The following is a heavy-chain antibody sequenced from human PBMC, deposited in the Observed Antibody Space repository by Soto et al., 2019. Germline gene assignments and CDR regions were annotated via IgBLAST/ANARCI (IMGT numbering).Heavy chain of an antibody. CDR3: SKNGTTWFAS. V-gene: IGHV1-18*01. Sequence: QVQLVQSGPELKKPGASVKVSCKTSGYSFHNSGISWVRQAPGQGLEWMGWISVFNGYAHYAQKCQGRVIMTADTFTNTVYLEMRGLESDDAAMYYCSKNGTTWFASWGQGTPVTVSS. CDR2: ISVFNGYA. CDR1: GYSFHNSG. J-gene: IGHJ5*01. D-gene: IGHD1-1*01.